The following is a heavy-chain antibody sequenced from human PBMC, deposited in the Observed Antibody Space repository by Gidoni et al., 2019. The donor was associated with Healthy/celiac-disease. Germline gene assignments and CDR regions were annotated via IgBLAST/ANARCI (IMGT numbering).Heavy chain of an antibody. CDR1: GLPFITAW. CDR3: TTETEWAGFDY. J-gene: IGHJ4*02. Sequence: EVQLVESGGGLVKPGGSLRLSWAASGLPFITAWLSWVRQPPGKGLEWVGRMKSKTDGGTTDFAAPVKGIFTISRDDSKNTLYLQMNSLKTEDTAVYYCTTETEWAGFDYWGQGTLVTVSA. V-gene: IGHV3-15*01. CDR2: MKSKTDGGTT. D-gene: IGHD3-3*01.